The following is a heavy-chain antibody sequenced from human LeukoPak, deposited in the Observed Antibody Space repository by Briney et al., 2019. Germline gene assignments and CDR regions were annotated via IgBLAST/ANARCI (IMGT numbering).Heavy chain of an antibody. J-gene: IGHJ4*02. D-gene: IGHD1-1*01. CDR1: GFTFGDYA. CDR2: IRSKAYGGTT. Sequence: GGSLRLSCTASGFTFGDYAMSWFRQAPGKGLEWVGFIRSKAYGGTTEYAASVKGRFTISRDDSKSIAYLQMNSLKTEDTAVYYCTREVAEQLELFDYWGQGTLVTVSS. V-gene: IGHV3-49*03. CDR3: TREVAEQLELFDY.